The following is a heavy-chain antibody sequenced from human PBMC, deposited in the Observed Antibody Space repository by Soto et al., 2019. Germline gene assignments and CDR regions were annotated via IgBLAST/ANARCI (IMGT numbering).Heavy chain of an antibody. CDR2: IYYSGST. J-gene: IGHJ4*02. CDR3: ARAPIVVVTASPLSFDY. CDR1: GGSISSGDYY. V-gene: IGHV4-30-4*01. D-gene: IGHD2-21*02. Sequence: QVQLQESGPGLVKPSQTLSLTCTVSGGSISSGDYYWSWIRQPPGKGLEWIGYIYYSGSTYYNPSLKSRVTISVDTSKNQFSLKLSSVTAADTAVYYCARAPIVVVTASPLSFDYWGQGTLVTVSS.